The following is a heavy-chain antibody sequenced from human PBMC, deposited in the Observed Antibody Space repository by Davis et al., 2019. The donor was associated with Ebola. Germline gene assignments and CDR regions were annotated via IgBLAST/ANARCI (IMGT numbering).Heavy chain of an antibody. CDR3: ARGRLLGTLTILHIDV. CDR2: ISYDGVTQ. D-gene: IGHD1-1*01. V-gene: IGHV3-30*19. CDR1: GFTLRSYV. Sequence: GESLKISCIASGFTLRSYVMHWVRQAPGKGLEWVALISYDGVTQHYADAVKGRFTVSRETSRNTLYLHMGGLRAEDTATYYCARGRLLGTLTILHIDVWGRGTAVTVSS. J-gene: IGHJ6*03.